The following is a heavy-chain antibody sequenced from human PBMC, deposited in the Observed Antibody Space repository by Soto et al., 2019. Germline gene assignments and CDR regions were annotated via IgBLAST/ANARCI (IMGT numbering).Heavy chain of an antibody. V-gene: IGHV4-4*02. CDR1: GGSMSSSNW. CDR3: ASSEATVLDH. Sequence: QVQLQESGPGLVKPSGTLSLTCTVSGGSMSSSNWWNWVRQSPGKGLEWIGEAHHSGRTNYNPSPKGGVRVTGAKARNFFSLSLTSVTAADAAGYSCASSEATVLDHWGQGTLVTVSS. CDR2: AHHSGRT. D-gene: IGHD4-17*01. J-gene: IGHJ5*02.